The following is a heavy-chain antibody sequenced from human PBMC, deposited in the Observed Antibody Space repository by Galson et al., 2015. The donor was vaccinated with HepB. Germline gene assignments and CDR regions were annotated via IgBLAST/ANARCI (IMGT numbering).Heavy chain of an antibody. V-gene: IGHV1-24*01. CDR1: GYTLTELS. Sequence: SVKVSCKVSGYTLTELSMHWVRQAPGKGLEWMGGFDPEDGETIYAQKFQGRVTMTEDTSTDTAYMELSSLRSEDTAVYYCATDRGKYSGSYYVFNYWGQGTLVTVSS. CDR2: FDPEDGET. D-gene: IGHD1-26*01. J-gene: IGHJ4*02. CDR3: ATDRGKYSGSYYVFNY.